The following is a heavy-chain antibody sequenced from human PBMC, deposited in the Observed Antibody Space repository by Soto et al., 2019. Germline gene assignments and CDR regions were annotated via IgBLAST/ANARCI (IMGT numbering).Heavy chain of an antibody. J-gene: IGHJ4*02. Sequence: PGGSLRLSCAASGFTFSSYWMSWVRQAPGKGLEWVANIKQDGSEKYYVDSVKGRFTISRDNAKNSLYLQMNSLRAEDTAVYYCAREGYDSSGYYDYWGQGTLVTVSS. CDR1: GFTFSSYW. CDR3: AREGYDSSGYYDY. V-gene: IGHV3-7*01. D-gene: IGHD3-22*01. CDR2: IKQDGSEK.